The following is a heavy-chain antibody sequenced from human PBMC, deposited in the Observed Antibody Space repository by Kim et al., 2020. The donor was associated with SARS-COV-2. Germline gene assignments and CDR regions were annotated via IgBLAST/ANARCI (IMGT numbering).Heavy chain of an antibody. CDR2: ISSSSSYI. CDR1: GFTFSSYS. V-gene: IGHV3-21*01. J-gene: IGHJ4*02. Sequence: GGSLRLSCAASGFTFSSYSMNWVRQAPGKGLEWVSSISSSSSYIYYADSVKGRFTISRDNAKNSLYLQMNSLRAEDTAVYYCARDGYYYDSSGYPRGSDYWGQGTLVTVSS. D-gene: IGHD3-22*01. CDR3: ARDGYYYDSSGYPRGSDY.